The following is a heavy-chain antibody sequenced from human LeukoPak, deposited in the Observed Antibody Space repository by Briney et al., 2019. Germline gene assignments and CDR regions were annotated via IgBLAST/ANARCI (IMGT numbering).Heavy chain of an antibody. V-gene: IGHV1-18*01. Sequence: ASVKVSCKASGYTFTSYGISWVRQAPGQGLEWMGWISAYNGNTNYAQKLQGRVTMTTDTSTSTAYMELRSLRSDDTAVYYCARDRTILYGANWFDPWGQGTLVTVSS. CDR3: ARDRTILYGANWFDP. CDR2: ISAYNGNT. J-gene: IGHJ5*02. D-gene: IGHD1-1*01. CDR1: GYTFTSYG.